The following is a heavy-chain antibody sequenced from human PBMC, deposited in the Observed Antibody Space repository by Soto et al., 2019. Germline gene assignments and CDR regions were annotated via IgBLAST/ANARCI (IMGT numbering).Heavy chain of an antibody. Sequence: SETLSLTCTVSGGSISSGGNYWSWIRHHPGKGLESIAYIYYSGSTYYNPAINSLTTLSVDTTKTQFSLKLSSVADADTAVYYCARLGSHYDFWSEDYYYSMDVWGKGTPVTVSS. CDR1: GGSISSGGNY. J-gene: IGHJ6*03. D-gene: IGHD3-3*01. CDR3: ARLGSHYDFWSEDYYYSMDV. CDR2: IYYSGST. V-gene: IGHV4-31*01.